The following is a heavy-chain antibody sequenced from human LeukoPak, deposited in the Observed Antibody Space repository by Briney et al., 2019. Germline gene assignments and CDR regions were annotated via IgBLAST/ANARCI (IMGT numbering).Heavy chain of an antibody. CDR2: ISYDGSNK. V-gene: IGHV3-30-3*01. CDR3: AREGGVGASYFDY. CDR1: GFTFSSYA. D-gene: IGHD1-26*01. J-gene: IGHJ4*02. Sequence: GGSLRLSCAASGFTFSSYAMHWVRQAPGKGLEWVAVISYDGSNKYYADSVKGRFTISRDNSENTLYLQMNSLRAEDTAVYYCAREGGVGASYFDYWGQGTLVTVSS.